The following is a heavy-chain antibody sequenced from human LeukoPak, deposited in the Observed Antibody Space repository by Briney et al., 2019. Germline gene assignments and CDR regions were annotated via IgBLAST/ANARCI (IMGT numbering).Heavy chain of an antibody. Sequence: SETLSLTCVVYGGSFGGYYWSWIRQPPGKGLEWIGEINHSGSTNYNPSLKSRVTISVDTSKNQFSLKLSSVTAADTAVYYCARACSSTSCQTYYYYGMDVWGQGTTVTVSS. CDR3: ARACSSTSCQTYYYYGMDV. J-gene: IGHJ6*02. CDR1: GGSFGGYY. V-gene: IGHV4-34*01. D-gene: IGHD2-2*01. CDR2: INHSGST.